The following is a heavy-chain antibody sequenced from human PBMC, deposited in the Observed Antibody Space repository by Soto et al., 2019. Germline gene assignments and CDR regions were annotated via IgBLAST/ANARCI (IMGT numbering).Heavy chain of an antibody. CDR1: GFTFSSYG. Sequence: VQLVESGGGLVQPGGSLRLSCAASGFTFSSYGMHWVRQAPGKGLEWVAVISYDGSNKYYADSVKGRFTISRDNSKNTLYLQMNSLRAEDTAVYYCAKDSLATGTSYYFDYWGQGTLVTVSS. D-gene: IGHD1-1*01. CDR3: AKDSLATGTSYYFDY. V-gene: IGHV3-30*18. J-gene: IGHJ4*02. CDR2: ISYDGSNK.